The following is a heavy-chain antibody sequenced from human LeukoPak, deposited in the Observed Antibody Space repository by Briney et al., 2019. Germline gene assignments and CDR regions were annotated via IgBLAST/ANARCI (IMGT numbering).Heavy chain of an antibody. D-gene: IGHD3-3*01. CDR2: VYNSGST. J-gene: IGHJ4*02. CDR3: ARHSTFFGVVIIKGRVRGPFDY. V-gene: IGHV4-61*02. Sequence: KSSQTLSLTCIVSGGSISRGSYYWNWIRQPAGKGLEWMGRVYNSGSTNYNPSLKSRVTISVDTSKNQFSLKLSSVTAADTAVYYCARHSTFFGVVIIKGRVRGPFDYWGQGTLVTVSS. CDR1: GGSISRGSYY.